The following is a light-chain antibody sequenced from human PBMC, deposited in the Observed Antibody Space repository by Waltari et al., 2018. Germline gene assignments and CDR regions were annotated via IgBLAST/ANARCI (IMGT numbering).Light chain of an antibody. CDR3: QQYGTSPLT. V-gene: IGKV3-20*01. J-gene: IGKJ4*01. CDR1: QGVSTID. CDR2: GAS. Sequence: EIVLTQSPGTLSLSPGERATLSCRASQGVSTIDLGWYQQKPGQAPRLVIYGASRRATGIPDRFSGGGSGTDFTLTISRLEPEDFAVYYCQQYGTSPLTFGGGTKVEIK.